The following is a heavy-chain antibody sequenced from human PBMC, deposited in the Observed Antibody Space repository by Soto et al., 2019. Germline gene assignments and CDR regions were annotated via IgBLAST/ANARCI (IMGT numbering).Heavy chain of an antibody. V-gene: IGHV3-53*01. Sequence: EVQLVESGGGLIQPGGSLRLSCAVSGFTVSNNYMSWVRQAPGKGLEGVSVIYSGGYTAYGDSVKGRFTISRDNSNNTLYFQKNILRPGDTAFCFCATLPGGGGYWGQGTLVTVSS. CDR3: ATLPGGGGY. D-gene: IGHD3-10*01. J-gene: IGHJ4*02. CDR1: GFTVSNNY. CDR2: IYSGGYT.